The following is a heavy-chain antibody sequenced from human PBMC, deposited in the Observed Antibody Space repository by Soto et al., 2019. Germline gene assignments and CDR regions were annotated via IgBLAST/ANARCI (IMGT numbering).Heavy chain of an antibody. CDR2: ISYDGSNK. Sequence: PGGSLRLSCAASGFTFSSYAMHWVRQAPGKGLEWMAVISYDGSNKYYADSVKGRFTISRDNSKNTLYLQMNSLRAEDTAVYYCARDPGLALDFWCQGTLVTVSS. CDR1: GFTFSSYA. V-gene: IGHV3-30-3*01. CDR3: ARDPGLALDF. J-gene: IGHJ4*02. D-gene: IGHD3-9*01.